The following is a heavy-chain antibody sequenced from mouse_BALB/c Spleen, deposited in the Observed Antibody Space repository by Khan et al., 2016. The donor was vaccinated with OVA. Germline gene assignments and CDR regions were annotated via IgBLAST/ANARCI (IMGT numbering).Heavy chain of an antibody. CDR3: VRDGAYYRNDGWFAY. J-gene: IGHJ3*01. V-gene: IGHV1-4*01. CDR2: INPSNGYT. Sequence: VQLQESGAELARPGASVKMSCKASGYTFTSYTIHWIKLRPGQGLEWIGYINPSNGYTNYNQKFKDKATLTADKSSTTAYMQLSSLTSDDSAVYNWVRDGAYYRNDGWFAYWGQGTLVTVS. CDR1: GYTFTSYT. D-gene: IGHD2-14*01.